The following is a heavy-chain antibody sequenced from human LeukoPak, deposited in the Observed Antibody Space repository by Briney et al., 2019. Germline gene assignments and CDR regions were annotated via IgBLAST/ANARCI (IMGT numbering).Heavy chain of an antibody. CDR2: IKQDGSEK. J-gene: IGHJ4*02. D-gene: IGHD5-18*01. CDR1: GFTLTSYW. Sequence: PGGSLRLSCAASGFTLTSYWMSWVRQAPGKGLEWVANIKQDGSEKYYVDSVKGRFIISRDNAKNSLYLQMNSLRAEDTAVYYCARDLPFYSYDSYFDYWGQGTLVTVSS. CDR3: ARDLPFYSYDSYFDY. V-gene: IGHV3-7*03.